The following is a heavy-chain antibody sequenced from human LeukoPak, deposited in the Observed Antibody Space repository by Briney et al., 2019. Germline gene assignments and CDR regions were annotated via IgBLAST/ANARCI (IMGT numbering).Heavy chain of an antibody. V-gene: IGHV1-69*05. D-gene: IGHD2-21*02. CDR1: GYTLTELS. J-gene: IGHJ4*02. CDR2: IIPIFGTA. CDR3: ASAALAYCGGDCYHTFDY. Sequence: SVKVSCKVSGYTLTELSMHWVRQAPGKGLEWMGGIIPIFGTANYAQKFQGRVTITTDESTSTAYMELSSLRSEDTAVYYCASAALAYCGGDCYHTFDYWGQGTLVTVSS.